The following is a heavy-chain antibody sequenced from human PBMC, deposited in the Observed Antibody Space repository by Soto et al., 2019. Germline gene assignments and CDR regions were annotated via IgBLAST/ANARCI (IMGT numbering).Heavy chain of an antibody. CDR3: AKGLNKSPQWLVVN. CDR1: GFTFSSYA. D-gene: IGHD6-19*01. V-gene: IGHV3-23*01. J-gene: IGHJ4*02. CDR2: ISGSGGST. Sequence: PGGSLRLSCAASGFTFSSYAMSWVRQAPGKGLEWVSAISGSGGSTYYADSVKGRFTISRDNSKNTLYLQMNSLRAEDTAVYYCAKGLNKSPQWLVVNWGQGTLVTVSS.